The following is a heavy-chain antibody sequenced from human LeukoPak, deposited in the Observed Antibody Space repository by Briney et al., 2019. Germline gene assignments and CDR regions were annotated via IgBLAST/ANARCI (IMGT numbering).Heavy chain of an antibody. D-gene: IGHD6-13*01. CDR3: VRVRDSSNWYVFDV. CDR1: GFTFSTYP. Sequence: GGSLRLSCAASGFTFSTYPMYWVRQAPGKGLEWVAVISYDESNKYYADSVKGRFTVSRDNSKNTLSLQMNSLRVEDTAVYYCVRVRDSSNWYVFDVWGQGTLVTVSS. J-gene: IGHJ4*02. V-gene: IGHV3-30*04. CDR2: ISYDESNK.